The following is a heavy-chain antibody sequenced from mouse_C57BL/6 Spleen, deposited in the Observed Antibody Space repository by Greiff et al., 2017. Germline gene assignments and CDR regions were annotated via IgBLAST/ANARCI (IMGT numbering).Heavy chain of an antibody. J-gene: IGHJ2*01. CDR3: RRWGSDYGY. CDR2: IDPETGGT. Sequence: VQLQQSGAELVRPGASVTLSCKASGYTFTDYEMHWVKQTPVHGLEWIGSIDPETGGTAYNQKFKGKAILTADKSSSTAYMELRSLTSEDSAVYYCRRWGSDYGYWGQGTTLTVSS. V-gene: IGHV1-15*01. D-gene: IGHD2-13*01. CDR1: GYTFTDYE.